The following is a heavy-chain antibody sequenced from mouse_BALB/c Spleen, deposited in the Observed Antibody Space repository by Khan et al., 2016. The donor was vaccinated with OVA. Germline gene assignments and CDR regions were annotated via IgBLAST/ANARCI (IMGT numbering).Heavy chain of an antibody. D-gene: IGHD2-10*01. J-gene: IGHJ4*01. V-gene: IGHV2-6-1*01. CDR1: GFSLTNYG. Sequence: QVQLKESGPGLVAPSQSLSITCTISGFSLTNYGVHWVRQPPGKGLEWLVVKWSDGRTTYNSALKSRLTISKDNSKSQVFLKMNSLQTDDTTMYFCARQPYYHYNIMDYWGQGTSVTVSS. CDR2: KWSDGRT. CDR3: ARQPYYHYNIMDY.